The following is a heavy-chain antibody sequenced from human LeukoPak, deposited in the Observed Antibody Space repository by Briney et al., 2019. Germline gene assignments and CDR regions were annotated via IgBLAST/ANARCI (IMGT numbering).Heavy chain of an antibody. CDR3: ARQPSYGDLGDY. V-gene: IGHV4-39*01. CDR1: GGSISGSSYY. Sequence: SETLSLTCTVSGGSISGSSYYWGWIRQPPGKGLEWIGSIYYSGSTYYNPSLKSRVTISVDTSKNQFSLKLSSVTAADTAVYYCARQPSYGDLGDYWGQGTLVTVSS. D-gene: IGHD4-17*01. J-gene: IGHJ4*02. CDR2: IYYSGST.